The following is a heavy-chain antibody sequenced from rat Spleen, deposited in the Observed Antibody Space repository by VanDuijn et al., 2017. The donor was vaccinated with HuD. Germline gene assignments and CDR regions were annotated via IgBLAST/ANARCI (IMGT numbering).Heavy chain of an antibody. CDR2: ISYDGSRT. J-gene: IGHJ2*01. CDR1: GFTFSSYW. CDR3: ARRYWDYFDY. V-gene: IGHV5-29*01. Sequence: EVQLVESGGGLVQPGRSLKLSCVASGFTFSSYWMYWTRQAPGKGLEWVATISYDGSRTYYRDSVKGRFTISRDNAKSTLYLQMDSLRSEDTATYYCARRYWDYFDYWGQGVMVTVSS. D-gene: IGHD4-2*01.